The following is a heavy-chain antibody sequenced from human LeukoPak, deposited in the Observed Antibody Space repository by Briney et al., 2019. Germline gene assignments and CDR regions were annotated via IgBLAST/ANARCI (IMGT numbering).Heavy chain of an antibody. Sequence: GRSLRLSCAASGFTFSSYVMHWVRQAPGKGLEWVAVVSYDGSNKYYADSVKGRFTISRDNSKNTLYLQMNSLRAEDTAVYYCAKNSGSYYYYGMDVWGQGTTVTVSS. CDR3: AKNSGSYYYYGMDV. CDR1: GFTFSSYV. D-gene: IGHD1-26*01. CDR2: VSYDGSNK. J-gene: IGHJ6*02. V-gene: IGHV3-30*18.